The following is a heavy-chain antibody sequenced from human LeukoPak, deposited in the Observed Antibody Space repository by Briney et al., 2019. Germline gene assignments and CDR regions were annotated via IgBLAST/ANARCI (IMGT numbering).Heavy chain of an antibody. CDR2: IIPILGIA. V-gene: IGHV1-69*04. Sequence: SVKVSCKASGYTFTSYAISWVRQAPGQGLEWMGRIIPILGIANYAQKFQGRVTITADKSTSTAYMERSSLRSEDTAVYYCATWGYRAATGIDYWGQGTLVTVSS. CDR3: ATWGYRAATGIDY. CDR1: GYTFTSYA. D-gene: IGHD6-13*01. J-gene: IGHJ4*02.